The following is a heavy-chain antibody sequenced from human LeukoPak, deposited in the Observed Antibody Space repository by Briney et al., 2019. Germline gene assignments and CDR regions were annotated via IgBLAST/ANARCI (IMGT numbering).Heavy chain of an antibody. J-gene: IGHJ4*02. Sequence: GESLKISCKGSGYSFTSYWIGWVRQAPGQGLEWMGWISAYNGNTNYAQKLQGRVTMTTDTSTSTAYMELRSLRSDDTAVYYCASGQQQLVHWGQGTLVTVSS. CDR1: GYSFTSYW. CDR3: ASGQQQLVH. CDR2: ISAYNGNT. D-gene: IGHD6-13*01. V-gene: IGHV1-18*04.